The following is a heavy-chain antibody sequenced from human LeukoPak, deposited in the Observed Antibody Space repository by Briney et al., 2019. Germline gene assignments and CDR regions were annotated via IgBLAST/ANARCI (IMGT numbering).Heavy chain of an antibody. CDR2: ISYDGSNK. CDR1: GFTFSSYA. CDR3: ARDRDTELALGYYFDY. J-gene: IGHJ4*02. V-gene: IGHV3-30-3*01. D-gene: IGHD1-1*01. Sequence: PGGSLRLSCAASGFTFSSYAMHWVRQAPGKGLEWVAVISYDGSNKYCADSVKGRFTISRDNSKNTLYLQMNSLRAEDTAVYYCARDRDTELALGYYFDYWGQGTLVTVSS.